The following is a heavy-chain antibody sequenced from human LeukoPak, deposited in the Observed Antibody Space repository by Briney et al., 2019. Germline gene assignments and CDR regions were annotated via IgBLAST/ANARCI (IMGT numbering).Heavy chain of an antibody. CDR3: ARAAAGMWRAAYYFDY. D-gene: IGHD6-13*01. V-gene: IGHV4-4*07. J-gene: IGHJ4*02. Sequence: SETLSLTCTVSGGSISSYYWGWIRQPAGKGLEWIGRIYSSGSTDYNPSLKSRVTMSVDTSKNKFSLKLSSVTAADTAVYYCARAAAGMWRAAYYFDYWGQGALVTVSS. CDR2: IYSSGST. CDR1: GGSISSYY.